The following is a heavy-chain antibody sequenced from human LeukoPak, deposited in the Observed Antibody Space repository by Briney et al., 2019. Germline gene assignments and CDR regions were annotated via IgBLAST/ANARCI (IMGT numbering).Heavy chain of an antibody. CDR2: ISSSSSYI. V-gene: IGHV3-21*01. CDR1: GFTFSSYS. CDR3: ARDLSSSWSTLYYVDY. J-gene: IGHJ4*02. Sequence: GGSLRLSCAASGFTFSSYSMNWVRQAPGKGLEWVSSISSSSSYIYYADSVKGRFTISRDNAKNSLYLQMNSLRAEDTAVYYCARDLSSSWSTLYYVDYWGQGTLVTVSS. D-gene: IGHD6-13*01.